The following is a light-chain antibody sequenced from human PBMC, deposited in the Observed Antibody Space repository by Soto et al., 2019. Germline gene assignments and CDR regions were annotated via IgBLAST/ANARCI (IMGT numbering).Light chain of an antibody. CDR2: EVT. V-gene: IGLV2-14*01. CDR3: SSYTTSSILYV. CDR1: SSDVGGYNY. J-gene: IGLJ1*01. Sequence: ALTQPASVSGSPGQSITISCTGTSSDVGGYNYVSWYQQHQGKAPKLIIYEVTNRPSGISNRFSGSKSGNTASLTISGLQAEDEADFYCSSYTTSSILYVFGTGTKVTVL.